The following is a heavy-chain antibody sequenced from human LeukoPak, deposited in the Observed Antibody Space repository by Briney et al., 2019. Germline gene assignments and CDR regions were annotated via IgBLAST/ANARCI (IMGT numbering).Heavy chain of an antibody. V-gene: IGHV4-34*01. J-gene: IGHJ4*02. CDR3: ARGPYCSSPSCALFDY. D-gene: IGHD2-2*01. CDR1: GGSFSGYY. CDR2: INHSGST. Sequence: SETLSLTCAVYGGSFSGYYWSWLRQPPGKGLEWIGEINHSGSTNYNPSLKSRVTILVDTSKNQFSLKLSSVTAADTAVYYCARGPYCSSPSCALFDYWGQGTLVSVSS.